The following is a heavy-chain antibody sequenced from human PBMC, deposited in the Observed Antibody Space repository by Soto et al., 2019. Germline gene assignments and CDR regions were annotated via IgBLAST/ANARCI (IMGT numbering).Heavy chain of an antibody. J-gene: IGHJ6*02. D-gene: IGHD2-21*01. Sequence: QITLKESGPTLVKPTQTLTLTCTFSGFSLSTTGVGVGWIRQPPGKALEWLALIYWDDDKRYNPSLKSRLTITKNTPKNQLVLTMTTMDPVDTATYYCVQSRCGGDCLQSYPPHPYYGLDVWGQGTTVPVSS. CDR3: VQSRCGGDCLQSYPPHPYYGLDV. V-gene: IGHV2-5*02. CDR2: IYWDDDK. CDR1: GFSLSTTGVG.